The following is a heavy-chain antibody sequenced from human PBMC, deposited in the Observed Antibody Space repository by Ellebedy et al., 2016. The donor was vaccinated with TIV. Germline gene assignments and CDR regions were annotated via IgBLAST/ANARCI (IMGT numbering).Heavy chain of an antibody. Sequence: GGSLRLSXAASGFTLTNYGMSWVRQAPGKGLEWVSDISGSGGGTYYADSVKGRFTISRDNSKNTLYLQMNSLRVEDTAVYYCAKGITAAVVEGSLFDPWGQGTLVTVSS. CDR3: AKGITAAVVEGSLFDP. J-gene: IGHJ5*02. V-gene: IGHV3-23*01. CDR2: ISGSGGGT. D-gene: IGHD6-13*01. CDR1: GFTLTNYG.